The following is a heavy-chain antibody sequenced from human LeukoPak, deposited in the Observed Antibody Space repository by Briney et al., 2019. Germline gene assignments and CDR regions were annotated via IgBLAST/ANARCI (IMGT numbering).Heavy chain of an antibody. CDR2: IIPIFGTA. J-gene: IGHJ4*02. CDR1: GGTFSSYA. V-gene: IGHV1-69*13. Sequence: VASVKVSCKASGGTFSSYAISWVRQAPGQGLEWMGGIIPIFGTANYAQKFQGRVTITAGESTSTAYMELSSLRSEDTAVYYCASRYCSSTSCGRAFYYWGQGTLVTVSS. CDR3: ASRYCSSTSCGRAFYY. D-gene: IGHD2-2*01.